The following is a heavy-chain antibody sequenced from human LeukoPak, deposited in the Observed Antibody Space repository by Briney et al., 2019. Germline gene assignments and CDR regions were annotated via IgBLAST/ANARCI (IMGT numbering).Heavy chain of an antibody. CDR2: IKSKTDGGTI. CDR3: TRSFGQWLQFDY. J-gene: IGHJ4*02. D-gene: IGHD6-19*01. CDR1: SFTFSNAW. V-gene: IGHV3-15*07. Sequence: PGGSLRLSCAASSFTFSNAWMNWVRQAPGKGLEWVGRIKSKTDGGTIDYAAPVKGRFTISRDDSKNTLYLLMNSLKTEDTAVYCCTRSFGQWLQFDYWGQGTLVTVSS.